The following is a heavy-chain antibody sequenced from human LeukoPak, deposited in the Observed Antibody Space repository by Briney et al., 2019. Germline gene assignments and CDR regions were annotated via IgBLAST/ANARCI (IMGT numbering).Heavy chain of an antibody. J-gene: IGHJ6*03. V-gene: IGHV1-69*13. CDR1: GGTFSSYA. CDR3: ARWARGYSYGSGYIDV. CDR2: IIPIFGTA. D-gene: IGHD5-18*01. Sequence: SVKVSCKASGGTFSSYAISWVRQAPGQGLEWMGGIIPIFGTANYAQKFQGRVTITADESTSTAYMELSSLRSEDTAVYYCARWARGYSYGSGYIDVGGKGATVTVSS.